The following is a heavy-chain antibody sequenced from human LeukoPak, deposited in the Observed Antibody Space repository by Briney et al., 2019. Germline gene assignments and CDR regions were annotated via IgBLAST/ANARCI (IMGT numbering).Heavy chain of an antibody. J-gene: IGHJ4*02. D-gene: IGHD2-2*02. CDR1: GFTFSSYG. V-gene: IGHV3-30*02. CDR2: IRYDGSNK. CDR3: AKNEVPAAISEMGGGDYFDY. Sequence: PGGSLRLSCAASGFTFSSYGMHWVRQAPGKGLEWVAFIRYDGSNKYYADSVKGRFTISRDNSKNTLYLQMNSLRAEDTAVYYCAKNEVPAAISEMGGGDYFDYWGQGTLVTVSS.